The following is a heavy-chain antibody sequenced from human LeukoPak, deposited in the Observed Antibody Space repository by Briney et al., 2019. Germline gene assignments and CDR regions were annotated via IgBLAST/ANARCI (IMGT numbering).Heavy chain of an antibody. CDR3: ARGSVSPRGYCSGGSCYYHWFDP. D-gene: IGHD2-15*01. Sequence: KPSETLSLTCTVSGYSISSGYYWGWIRQPPGKGLEWIGSIYHSGSTYYNPSLKSRVTISVDTSKNQFSLKLSSVTAADTAVYYCARGSVSPRGYCSGGSCYYHWFDPWGQGTLVTVSS. CDR2: IYHSGST. CDR1: GYSISSGYY. J-gene: IGHJ5*02. V-gene: IGHV4-38-2*02.